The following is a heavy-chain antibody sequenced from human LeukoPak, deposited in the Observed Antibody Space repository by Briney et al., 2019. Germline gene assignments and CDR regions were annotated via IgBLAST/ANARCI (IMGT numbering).Heavy chain of an antibody. CDR1: GYTFTGYY. D-gene: IGHD3-22*01. V-gene: IGHV1-2*02. CDR3: ATTGLRLSSGYYY. Sequence: ASVKVSCKASGYTFTGYYMHWVRQAPGQGLERMGWINPNSGGTNYAQKFQGRVTMTRDTSISTAYMELSRLRSDDTAVYYCATTGLRLSSGYYYWGQGTLVTVSS. CDR2: INPNSGGT. J-gene: IGHJ4*02.